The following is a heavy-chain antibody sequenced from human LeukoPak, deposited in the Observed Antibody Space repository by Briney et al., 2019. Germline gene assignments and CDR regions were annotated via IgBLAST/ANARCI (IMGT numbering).Heavy chain of an antibody. CDR3: AEDLGEWCMLCPFGY. CDR2: ISGSGGST. CDR1: GFTFSSYA. V-gene: IGHV3-23*01. D-gene: IGHD2-8*01. J-gene: IGHJ4*02. Sequence: GGSLRLSCAASGFTFSSYAMSWVRQAPGKGLEWVSAISGSGGSTYYADSVKGRFTISRDNSKNTLYLQMNSLRAEDTAVYYCAEDLGEWCMLCPFGYWGQGTLVTVSS.